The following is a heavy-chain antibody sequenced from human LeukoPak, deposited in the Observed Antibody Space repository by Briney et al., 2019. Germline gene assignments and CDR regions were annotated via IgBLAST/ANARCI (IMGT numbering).Heavy chain of an antibody. D-gene: IGHD1-1*01. CDR3: ARPTGTTEDFDY. J-gene: IGHJ4*02. CDR1: GYTFTGYY. Sequence: ASVKVSCKASGYTFTGYYMHWVRQAPGQGLEWMGWNNPNSGGTNYAQKFQGRVTMTRDTSISTAYMELSRLRSDDTAVYYCARPTGTTEDFDYWGQGTLVTVSS. CDR2: NNPNSGGT. V-gene: IGHV1-2*02.